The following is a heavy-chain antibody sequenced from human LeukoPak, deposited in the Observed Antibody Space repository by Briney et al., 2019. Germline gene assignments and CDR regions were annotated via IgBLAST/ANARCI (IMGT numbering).Heavy chain of an antibody. Sequence: ASVKVSCKASGYTFTSYYMHWMRQAPGQGLEWMGIMNPSGGSTSYAQKFQGRVTMTRDTSTSTVYMELSSLRSEDTAVYYCARDFSYCGGDCYSDGRLGYFDYWGQGTLVTVSS. D-gene: IGHD2-21*01. V-gene: IGHV1-46*01. CDR3: ARDFSYCGGDCYSDGRLGYFDY. J-gene: IGHJ4*02. CDR1: GYTFTSYY. CDR2: MNPSGGST.